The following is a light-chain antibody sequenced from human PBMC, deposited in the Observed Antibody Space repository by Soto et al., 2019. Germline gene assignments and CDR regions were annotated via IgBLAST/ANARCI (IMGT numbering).Light chain of an antibody. V-gene: IGLV2-8*01. CDR3: SSYAGSNNWV. Sequence: QSALTQPPSASGSPGQSVTISCTGTSSDVGDYNYVSWYQQHPGKAPKLMIYEVSKRPSGVPDRFSGSKSGNTASPTVSGLQAEDEADYYCSSYAGSNNWVFGGGTKVTVL. CDR1: SSDVGDYNY. J-gene: IGLJ3*02. CDR2: EVS.